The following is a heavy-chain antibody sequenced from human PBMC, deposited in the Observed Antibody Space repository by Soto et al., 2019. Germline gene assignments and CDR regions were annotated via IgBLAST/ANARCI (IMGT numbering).Heavy chain of an antibody. D-gene: IGHD6-13*01. CDR2: IIPIFGTA. V-gene: IGHV1-69*13. CDR1: GGTFSSYA. J-gene: IGHJ4*02. CDR3: ARSLGLAAAGMTFDY. Sequence: SVKVSCKASGGTFSSYAISWVRQAPGQGLEWMGGIIPIFGTANYAQKFQGRVTITADESTSTAYMELSSLRSEDTAVYYCARSLGLAAAGMTFDYWGQGHLVTVSS.